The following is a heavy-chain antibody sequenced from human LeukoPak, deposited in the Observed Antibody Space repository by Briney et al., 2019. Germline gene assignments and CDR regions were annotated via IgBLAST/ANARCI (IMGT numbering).Heavy chain of an antibody. CDR3: ARDMKTWFDP. D-gene: IGHD3-16*01. CDR2: IYYSGST. V-gene: IGHV4-59*01. CDR1: GGSFSGYY. J-gene: IGHJ5*02. Sequence: PSETLSLTCAVYGGSFSGYYWSWIRQPPGKGLEWIGYIYYSGSTNYNPSLKSRVTISVDTSKNQFSLKLSSVTAADTAVYYCARDMKTWFDPWGQGTLVTVSS.